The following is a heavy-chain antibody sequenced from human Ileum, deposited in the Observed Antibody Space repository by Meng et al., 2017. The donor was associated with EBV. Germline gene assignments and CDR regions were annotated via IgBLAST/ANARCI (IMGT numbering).Heavy chain of an antibody. J-gene: IGHJ4*02. CDR2: ITTYNGDT. CDR3: ARTYYGSYGFDY. CDR1: GYSFITHG. D-gene: IGHD3-10*01. Sequence: DQVVQFGGEVKKPGAAVKVSCKTSGYSFITHGISWVRQAPGQGPEWMGWITTYNGDTKYAQKFQGRVTMTRETSTNTAYMELTSLRSDDTAVYYCARTYYGSYGFDYWGQGTLVTVSS. V-gene: IGHV1-18*01.